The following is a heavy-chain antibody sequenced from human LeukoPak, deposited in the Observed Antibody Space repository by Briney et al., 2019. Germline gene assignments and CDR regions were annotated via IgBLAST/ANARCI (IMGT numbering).Heavy chain of an antibody. CDR2: INPNSGGT. CDR1: GYTFTGYY. D-gene: IGHD6-13*01. Sequence: ASVKVSCKASGYTFTGYYMHWVRQAPGQGLEWMGWINPNSGGTNYAQKFQGRVTMTRDTSISTAYMELSRLRSDDTAVYYCASSTHSSSWYYFDYWGQGTLVTVSS. V-gene: IGHV1-2*02. CDR3: ASSTHSSSWYYFDY. J-gene: IGHJ4*02.